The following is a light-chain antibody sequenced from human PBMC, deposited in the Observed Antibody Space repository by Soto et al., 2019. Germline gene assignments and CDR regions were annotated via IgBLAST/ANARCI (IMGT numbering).Light chain of an antibody. J-gene: IGKJ2*01. CDR1: QSLVHSDGNTY. V-gene: IGKV2-30*02. Sequence: DVVMTQSPLSLPDTLGQPSSISCRSSQSLVHSDGNTYLNWFQRRPGQSPRRLIYKVSNRDSGVPDRCRGSASGADFTLRISRVEAEGLGVYYCMQGAHWPPYTFGQGTKLEIK. CDR3: MQGAHWPPYT. CDR2: KVS.